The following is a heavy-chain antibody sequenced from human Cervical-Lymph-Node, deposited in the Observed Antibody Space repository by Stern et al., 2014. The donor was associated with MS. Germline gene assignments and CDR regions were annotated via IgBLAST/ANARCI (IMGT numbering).Heavy chain of an antibody. V-gene: IGHV2-5*02. CDR1: GFSLSTSGAG. CDR3: THKAFGTTYNWFDL. Sequence: ESGPTLVKPTETLTLTCTFSGFSLSTSGAGVGWIRQPPGKALEWLALIYGDGDKRYSPSPKNGLTITKGTTNKQVVLTMTDMEPVDTATYYCTHKAFGTTYNWFDLWGQGTLVTVSS. D-gene: IGHD1-1*01. CDR2: IYGDGDK. J-gene: IGHJ5*02.